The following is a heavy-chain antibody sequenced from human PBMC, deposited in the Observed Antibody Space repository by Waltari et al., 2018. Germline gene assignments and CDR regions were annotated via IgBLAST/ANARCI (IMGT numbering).Heavy chain of an antibody. CDR1: GGSFSGYY. D-gene: IGHD3-22*01. Sequence: QVQLQQWGAGLLKPSETLSLTCAVYGGSFSGYYWSWIRQPPGKGLEWIGEINHSGSTNYNPSLKSRVTISVDTSKNQFSLKLSSVTAADTAVYYCARKRITMIVVVRGKYYFDYWGQGTLVTVSS. J-gene: IGHJ4*02. V-gene: IGHV4-34*01. CDR2: INHSGST. CDR3: ARKRITMIVVVRGKYYFDY.